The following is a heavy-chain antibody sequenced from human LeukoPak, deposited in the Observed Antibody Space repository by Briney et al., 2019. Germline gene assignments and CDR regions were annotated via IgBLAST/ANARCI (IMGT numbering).Heavy chain of an antibody. D-gene: IGHD3-9*01. CDR2: IVVGSGNT. V-gene: IGHV1-58*02. CDR1: GFTFTSSA. Sequence: SVKVSCKASGFTFTSSAMQWVRQAHGQRLEWIGWIVVGSGNTNYAQKFQERVTITRDMSTSAAYMELSSLRSEDTAVYYCALTDQYYDILTGYYTDYWGQGTLVTVSS. CDR3: ALTDQYYDILTGYYTDY. J-gene: IGHJ4*02.